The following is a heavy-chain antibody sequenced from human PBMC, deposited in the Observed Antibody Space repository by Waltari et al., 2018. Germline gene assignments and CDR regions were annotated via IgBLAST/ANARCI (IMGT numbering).Heavy chain of an antibody. CDR1: GFTFSSYA. D-gene: IGHD2-15*01. V-gene: IGHV3-23*04. CDR2: ISGSGGST. J-gene: IGHJ4*02. CDR3: AKVSKEGYCSGGSCYPFDY. Sequence: EVQLVESGGGLVQPGGSLRLSCAASGFTFSSYAISWVRQAPGTGLEWVSAISGSGGSTYYADAVKGRFTISRDNSKNTLYLQMNSLRAEDTAVYYCAKVSKEGYCSGGSCYPFDYWGQGTLVTVSS.